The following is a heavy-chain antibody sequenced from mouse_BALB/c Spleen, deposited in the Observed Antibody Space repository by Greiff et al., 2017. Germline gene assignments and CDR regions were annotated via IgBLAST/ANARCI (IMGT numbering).Heavy chain of an antibody. CDR2: INPNNGGT. CDR1: GYTFTDYN. CDR3: ARRGLLPWFAY. Sequence: EVQLQHSGPELVKPGASVKIPCKASGYTFTDYNMDWVKQSHGKSLEWIGDINPNNGGTIYNQKFKGKATLTVDKSSSTAYMELRSLTSEDTAVYYCARRGLLPWFAYWGQGTLVTVSA. J-gene: IGHJ3*01. V-gene: IGHV1-18*01. D-gene: IGHD2-3*01.